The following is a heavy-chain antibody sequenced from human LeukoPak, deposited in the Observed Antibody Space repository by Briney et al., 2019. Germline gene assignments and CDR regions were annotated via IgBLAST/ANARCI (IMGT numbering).Heavy chain of an antibody. J-gene: IGHJ4*02. Sequence: PSETLSLTCAVYGVSFSGYYWGWIRQPPGNGLEWIGSTYHSGCTYYNASLKSRVTISVDTSKNQFSLKLSSVTAADTAVYYCARQTGSGLFSLPGGQGTLVTVSS. V-gene: IGHV4-38-2*01. D-gene: IGHD3-10*01. CDR1: GVSFSGYY. CDR2: TYHSGCT. CDR3: ARQTGSGLFSLP.